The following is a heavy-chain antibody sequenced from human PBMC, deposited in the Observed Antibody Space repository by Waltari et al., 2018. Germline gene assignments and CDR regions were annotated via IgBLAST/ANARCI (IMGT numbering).Heavy chain of an antibody. CDR3: ARGGYYYDSSGGAFDI. J-gene: IGHJ3*02. D-gene: IGHD3-22*01. Sequence: EVQLVESGGGLVQPGGSLRLSCAASGFTFSSYSMNWVRQAPGKGLEWVSYISSSSTIYYADSVKGRFTISRDNAKNSLYLQMNSLRAEDTAVYYCARGGYYYDSSGGAFDIWGQGTMVTVSS. V-gene: IGHV3-48*01. CDR1: GFTFSSYS. CDR2: ISSSSTI.